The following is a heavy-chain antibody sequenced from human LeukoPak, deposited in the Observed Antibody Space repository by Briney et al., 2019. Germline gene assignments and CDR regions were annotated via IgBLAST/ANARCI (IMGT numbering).Heavy chain of an antibody. CDR1: GFTFGSYA. CDR2: ISGSGGST. D-gene: IGHD2-15*01. V-gene: IGHV3-23*01. CDR3: AKDDAALGFIVVGAFDI. J-gene: IGHJ3*02. Sequence: PGGSLRLSCAASGFTFGSYAMSWVRQAPGKGLEWVSAISGSGGSTYYADSVKGRFTISRDNSKNTLYLQMNSLRAEDTAVYYCAKDDAALGFIVVGAFDIWGQGTTVTVSS.